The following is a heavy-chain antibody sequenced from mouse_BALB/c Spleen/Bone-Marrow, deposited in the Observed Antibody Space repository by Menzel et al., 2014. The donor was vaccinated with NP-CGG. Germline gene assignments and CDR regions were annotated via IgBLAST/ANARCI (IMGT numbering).Heavy chain of an antibody. V-gene: IGHV5-4*02. J-gene: IGHJ4*01. Sequence: EVMLVESGGGLVKPGGSLKLSCAAPGFTFSDYYMYWVRQTPEKRLEWVATISDGGSYTDYPGSVKGRFTVSRDNAKNNLYLQMSSLKSEDTAMYFCARTYRPFALDYWGQGTSVTVSS. CDR1: GFTFSDYY. CDR2: ISDGGSYT. CDR3: ARTYRPFALDY. D-gene: IGHD2-14*01.